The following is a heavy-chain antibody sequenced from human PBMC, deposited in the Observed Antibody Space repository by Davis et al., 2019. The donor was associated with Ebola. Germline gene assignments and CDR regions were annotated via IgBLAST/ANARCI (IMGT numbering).Heavy chain of an antibody. Sequence: GESLKISCVASGFTFSSYAMHWVRQAPGKGLEWLALIRYDGSIKYYAVSVKGRFTISRDNSRNTLSLQMDSLRADDTAVYYCAKSFLHTGPHMSEFRGVDYWGQGTVVTVSS. CDR3: AKSFLHTGPHMSEFRGVDY. CDR1: GFTFSSYA. V-gene: IGHV3-30*02. CDR2: IRYDGSIK. D-gene: IGHD2-8*02. J-gene: IGHJ4*02.